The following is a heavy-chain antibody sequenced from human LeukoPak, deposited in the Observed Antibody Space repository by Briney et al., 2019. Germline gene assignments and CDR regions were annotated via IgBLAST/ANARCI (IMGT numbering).Heavy chain of an antibody. CDR1: GYTFTNYY. D-gene: IGHD4-23*01. CDR2: INPNNGGT. CDR3: AITVVENAFDI. Sequence: ASVKVSCKASGYTFTNYYIHWVRQAPGQGLEWMGQINPNNGGTNYAQKFQGSVTMARDTSISTAYMELSGLTSDDTAIYYCAITVVENAFDIWGQGTMVIVSS. J-gene: IGHJ3*02. V-gene: IGHV1-2*06.